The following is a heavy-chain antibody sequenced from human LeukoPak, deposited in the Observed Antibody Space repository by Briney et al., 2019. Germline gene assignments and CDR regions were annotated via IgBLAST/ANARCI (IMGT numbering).Heavy chain of an antibody. Sequence: SETLSLTCTVSGGSISSYYWNWIRQPPGKGLEWIGYIYYSGSTNYNPSLKSRVTISVDTSKNQFSLKLSSVTAADTAVYYCARGPYYDFWSGYYSFDYWGQGTLVTVSS. CDR3: ARGPYYDFWSGYYSFDY. V-gene: IGHV4-59*12. CDR2: IYYSGST. D-gene: IGHD3-3*01. J-gene: IGHJ4*02. CDR1: GGSISSYY.